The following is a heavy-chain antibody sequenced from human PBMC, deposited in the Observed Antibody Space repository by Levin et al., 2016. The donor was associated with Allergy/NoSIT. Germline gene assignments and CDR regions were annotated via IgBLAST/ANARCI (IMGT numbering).Heavy chain of an antibody. J-gene: IGHJ4*02. CDR1: GFSFSSYW. V-gene: IGHV3-7*01. CDR3: ARDENFYGLGFDY. CDR2: IKQDGSEK. Sequence: GGSLRLSCAASGFSFSSYWMSWVRQAPGKGLEWVANIKQDGSEKYYVDSVKGRFTISRDNAKKSLYLQMNSLRAEDTAVYYCARDENFYGLGFDYWGQGTLVTVSS. D-gene: IGHD3-10*01.